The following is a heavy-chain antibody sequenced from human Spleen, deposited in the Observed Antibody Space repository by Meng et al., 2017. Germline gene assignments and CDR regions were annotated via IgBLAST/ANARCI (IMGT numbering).Heavy chain of an antibody. D-gene: IGHD1-26*01. CDR2: ISSSGSTI. Sequence: GESLKISCAASGFTFSSYEMNWVRQAPGKGLEWVSYISSSGSTIYYADSVKGRFTISRDNSKNTLYLQMNSLRAEDTAVYYCAKDVVGTTTTYYFDYWGQGTLVTVSS. V-gene: IGHV3-48*03. CDR3: AKDVVGTTTTYYFDY. CDR1: GFTFSSYE. J-gene: IGHJ4*02.